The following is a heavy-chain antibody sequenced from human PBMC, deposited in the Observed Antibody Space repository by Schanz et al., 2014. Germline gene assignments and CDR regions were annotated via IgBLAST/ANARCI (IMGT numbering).Heavy chain of an antibody. CDR1: GFTFSSYG. J-gene: IGHJ6*02. CDR2: IWSDGSGK. Sequence: QVQLVESGGGVVQFGRSLRLSCAASGFTFSSYGMHWVRQAPGKGLEWVAVIWSDGSGKYYADSVKGRFTISRDSAKNTLYLQMNSLRAEDTAEYYSAREEGCGIAAADRERYYCGMDVWGQGTTVTVSS. CDR3: AREEGCGIAAADRERYYCGMDV. D-gene: IGHD6-13*01. V-gene: IGHV3-33*01.